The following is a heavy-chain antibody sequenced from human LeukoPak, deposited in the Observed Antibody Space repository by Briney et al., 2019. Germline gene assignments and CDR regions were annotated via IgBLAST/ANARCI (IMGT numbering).Heavy chain of an antibody. Sequence: ASVKVSCTASGYTFTSYAMNWVRQAPGQGLEWMGWINTNTGNPTYAQGFTGRFVFSLDTSVSTAYLQISSLKAEDTAVYYCARDSNTAMVKAPDYWGQGTLVTVSS. CDR2: INTNTGNP. V-gene: IGHV7-4-1*02. CDR1: GYTFTSYA. D-gene: IGHD5-18*01. J-gene: IGHJ4*02. CDR3: ARDSNTAMVKAPDY.